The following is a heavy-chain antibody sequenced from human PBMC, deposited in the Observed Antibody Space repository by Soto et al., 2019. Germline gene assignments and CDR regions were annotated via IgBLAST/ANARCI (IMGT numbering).Heavy chain of an antibody. CDR3: ARETSRMGWVFDY. J-gene: IGHJ4*02. CDR2: IYTSGST. Sequence: PSETLSLTCTVSGGSISSYHWSWIRQPAGKGLEWIGRIYTSGSTNYNPSLKSRVTMSVDTSKNQFSLKLSSVTAADTAVYYCARETSRMGWVFDYWGQGTLVTVSS. CDR1: GGSISSYH. D-gene: IGHD6-19*01. V-gene: IGHV4-4*07.